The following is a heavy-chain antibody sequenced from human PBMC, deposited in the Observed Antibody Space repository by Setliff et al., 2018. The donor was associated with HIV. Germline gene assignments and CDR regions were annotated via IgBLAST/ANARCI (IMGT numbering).Heavy chain of an antibody. D-gene: IGHD3-3*01. CDR1: GDSVSSRSYY. CDR2: IYFNGIT. V-gene: IGHV4-39*01. J-gene: IGHJ4*02. CDR3: VTVVQDDLGVALFDY. Sequence: SETLSLTCSVSGDSVSSRSYYWGWIRQSPGKGLEWIGSIYFNGITHDNPSPKSRVTTSVDTSKNQFSLNLHSVTAGDTGFYYCVTVVQDDLGVALFDYWGPGILVTVSS.